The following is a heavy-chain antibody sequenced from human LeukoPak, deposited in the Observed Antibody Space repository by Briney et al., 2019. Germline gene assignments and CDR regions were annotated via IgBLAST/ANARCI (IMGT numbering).Heavy chain of an antibody. CDR3: AKDAAAGSHYYYYHGMDV. V-gene: IGHV3-30*18. CDR2: ISYDGTNK. D-gene: IGHD6-13*01. CDR1: GFTVSSYG. J-gene: IGHJ6*02. Sequence: GGSLRLSCAASGFTVSSYGMHWVRQAPGKGLEWVAVISYDGTNKYYADSVKGRFTISRDNSKNTLYLQMNSLRAEDTAAYSCAKDAAAGSHYYYYHGMDVWGQGTTVTVSS.